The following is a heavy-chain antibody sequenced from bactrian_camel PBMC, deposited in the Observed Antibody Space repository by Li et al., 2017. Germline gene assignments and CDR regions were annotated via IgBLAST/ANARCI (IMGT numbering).Heavy chain of an antibody. D-gene: IGHD6*01. J-gene: IGHJ4*01. Sequence: VQLVESGGGTAQAGRSLRLSCAASGNTYSLNCLGWFRQTPGKEREQVAVFIYSFGRSTRYADSVKDRFAISRDDARNTVYLQMNSLKPEDTATYYCAAKPRQYGGDWWDTFMYNYWGQGTQVTVS. CDR1: GNTYSLNC. CDR3: AAKPRQYGGDWWDTFMYNY. CDR2: FIYSFGRST. V-gene: IGHV3S53*01.